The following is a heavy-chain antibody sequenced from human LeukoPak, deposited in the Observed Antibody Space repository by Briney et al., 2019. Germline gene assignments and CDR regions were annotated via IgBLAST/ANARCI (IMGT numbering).Heavy chain of an antibody. V-gene: IGHV1-18*01. CDR1: GYTFTSYG. CDR3: ARDNDYVWGSYRAQDY. Sequence: GASVKVSCKASGYTFTSYGISWVRQAPGQGLEWMGWISAYNGNTNYAQKLQGRVTMTTDTSTSTAYMELRSLGSDDTAVYYCARDNDYVWGSYRAQDYWGQGTLVTVSS. J-gene: IGHJ4*02. D-gene: IGHD3-16*02. CDR2: ISAYNGNT.